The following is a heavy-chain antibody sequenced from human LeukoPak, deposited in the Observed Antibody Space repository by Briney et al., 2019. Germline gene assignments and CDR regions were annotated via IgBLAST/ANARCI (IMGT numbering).Heavy chain of an antibody. D-gene: IGHD4-17*01. CDR2: ISGSGGST. J-gene: IGHJ4*02. CDR1: GFTFSSYD. Sequence: GGSLRLSCAASGFTFSSYDMSWVRQAPGKGLEWVSAISGSGGSTYYADSVKGRFTISRDNSKNTLYLQMNSLRAEDTAVYYCAKDRESSTVTNYYFDYWGQGTLVTVSS. CDR3: AKDRESSTVTNYYFDY. V-gene: IGHV3-23*01.